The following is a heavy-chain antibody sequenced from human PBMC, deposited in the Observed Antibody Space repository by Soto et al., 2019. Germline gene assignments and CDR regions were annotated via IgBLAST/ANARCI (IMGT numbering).Heavy chain of an antibody. J-gene: IGHJ6*02. CDR1: GFTFSIYA. Sequence: GGSLRLSCAASGFTFSIYAMNWVRQAPGKGLEWVSAISGDGSSTSYADSVKGRFTISRDNAKNTLYLQMNSLRAEDTAVYYCAREMGIAVAGENYYYGMDVWGQGTTVTVSS. D-gene: IGHD6-19*01. CDR2: ISGDGSST. V-gene: IGHV3-74*01. CDR3: AREMGIAVAGENYYYGMDV.